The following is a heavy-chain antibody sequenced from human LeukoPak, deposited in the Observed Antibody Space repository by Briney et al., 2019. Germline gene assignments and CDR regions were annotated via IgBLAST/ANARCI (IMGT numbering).Heavy chain of an antibody. V-gene: IGHV1-69*05. D-gene: IGHD6-13*01. CDR2: IIPIFGTA. CDR1: GGTFSSYA. CDR3: AVPAPEQQLGYYYYMDV. Sequence: SVKVSCKASGGTFSSYAISWVRQAPGQGLEWMGGIIPIFGTANYAQKFRGRVTITTDESTSTAYMELSSLRSEDTAVYYCAVPAPEQQLGYYYYMDVWGKGTTVTVSS. J-gene: IGHJ6*03.